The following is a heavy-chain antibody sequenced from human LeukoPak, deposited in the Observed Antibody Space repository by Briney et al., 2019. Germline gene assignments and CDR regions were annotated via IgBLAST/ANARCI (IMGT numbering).Heavy chain of an antibody. Sequence: GASVKVSCKASGYTFTSYGISWVRQAPGQGLEWMGGIIPIFGTANYAQKFQGRVTITTDESTSTAYMELSSLRSEDTAVYYCARDRPGYGGNPFDYWGQGTLVTVSS. CDR1: GYTFTSYG. CDR3: ARDRPGYGGNPFDY. D-gene: IGHD4-23*01. CDR2: IIPIFGTA. J-gene: IGHJ4*02. V-gene: IGHV1-69*05.